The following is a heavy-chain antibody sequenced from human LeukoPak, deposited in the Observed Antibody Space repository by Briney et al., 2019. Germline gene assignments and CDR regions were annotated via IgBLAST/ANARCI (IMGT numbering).Heavy chain of an antibody. J-gene: IGHJ4*02. D-gene: IGHD3-22*01. V-gene: IGHV4-4*07. CDR1: GGSFGTYY. CDR2: IYPNGST. CDR3: ARTYDSDGYFHF. Sequence: NPSETLSLTCTVSGGSFGTYYWSWIRQPAGKGLDWIGRIYPNGSTNYNPSLKSRLTMSLDTSKNQFSLKLSSVTAADTAVYYCARTYDSDGYFHFWGQGTLVTVSS.